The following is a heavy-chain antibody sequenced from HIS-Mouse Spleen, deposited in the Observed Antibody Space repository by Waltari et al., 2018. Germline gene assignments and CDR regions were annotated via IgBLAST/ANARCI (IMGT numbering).Heavy chain of an antibody. Sequence: QLQLQESGPGLVKPSETLSLTCTVSGGSISSSSSYWGWIRQPPGQGLEWIGSLYYSGSTYYNPSLKSRVTISVDTSKNQFSLKLSSVTAADTAVYYCAREIPYSSSWYDWYFDLWGRGTLVTVSS. CDR1: GGSISSSSSY. CDR2: LYYSGST. D-gene: IGHD6-13*01. J-gene: IGHJ2*01. CDR3: AREIPYSSSWYDWYFDL. V-gene: IGHV4-39*07.